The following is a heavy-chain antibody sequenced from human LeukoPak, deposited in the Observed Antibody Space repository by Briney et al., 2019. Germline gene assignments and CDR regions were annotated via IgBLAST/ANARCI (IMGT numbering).Heavy chain of an antibody. V-gene: IGHV4-59*01. Sequence: SETLSLTCTVSGGSISSYYWSWIRQPPGKGLEWIGYIYYSGSTNYNPSLKSRVTISVDTSKNQFSLKLSSVTAADTAVYYCARELVRESPTLGYYYYYMDVWGKGTTVTVSS. CDR1: GGSISSYY. J-gene: IGHJ6*03. CDR3: ARELVRESPTLGYYYYYMDV. CDR2: IYYSGST. D-gene: IGHD4-23*01.